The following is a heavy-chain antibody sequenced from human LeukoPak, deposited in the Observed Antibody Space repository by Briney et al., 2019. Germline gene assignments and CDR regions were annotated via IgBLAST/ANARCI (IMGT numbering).Heavy chain of an antibody. CDR2: INAGNGNT. D-gene: IGHD6-19*01. J-gene: IGHJ4*02. CDR1: GYTFTSYA. V-gene: IGHV1-3*01. CDR3: AKDEESSGWYLPTPGFDY. Sequence: EASVKVSCKASGYTFTSYAMHWVRQAPGQRLEWMGWINAGNGNTKYSQKFQGRVTITRDMSTSTAYMELSSLRSEDTAVYYCAKDEESSGWYLPTPGFDYWGQGTLVTVSS.